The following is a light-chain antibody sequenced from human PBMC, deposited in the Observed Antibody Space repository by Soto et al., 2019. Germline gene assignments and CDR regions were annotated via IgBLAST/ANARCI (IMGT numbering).Light chain of an antibody. Sequence: EILVTQSPATLSVSPGGGATLSCRTSQIISDALAWYQQKPGQAPSALIHGASTRATGFPARFSGSGAGTDFTLTISSRQSEDFAVYYCQQYKNWPWTFGQGTKVDIK. CDR2: GAS. J-gene: IGKJ1*01. CDR1: QIISDA. CDR3: QQYKNWPWT. V-gene: IGKV3-15*01.